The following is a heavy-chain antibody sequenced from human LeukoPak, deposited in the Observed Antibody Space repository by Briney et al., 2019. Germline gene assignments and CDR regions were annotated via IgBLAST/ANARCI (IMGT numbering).Heavy chain of an antibody. V-gene: IGHV3-74*01. J-gene: IGHJ4*02. CDR2: INSDGRST. Sequence: GGSLRLSCVASGFTFSRHWMHWVRHAPGKGLVWVSRINSDGRSTNYADSVKGRFSISRDNAENTLYLQMNSLRVEDTAVYYCVRGADTGYSSDSWGQGTLVTVSS. CDR3: VRGADTGYSSDS. D-gene: IGHD3-9*01. CDR1: GFTFSRHW.